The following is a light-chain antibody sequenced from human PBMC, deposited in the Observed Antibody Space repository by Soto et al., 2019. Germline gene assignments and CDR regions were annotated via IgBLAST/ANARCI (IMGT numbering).Light chain of an antibody. J-gene: IGKJ1*01. CDR3: QQYNNWSTWT. V-gene: IGKV3-15*01. CDR1: QSVSSN. Sequence: EIVMTQSPATLSVSPGERATPSCRASQSVSSNLAWYQQKPGQAPRLLIYGASTRATGIPARFSGSGSGTEFTLTISSLQSEDFAVYYCQQYNNWSTWTFGQGTKVDIK. CDR2: GAS.